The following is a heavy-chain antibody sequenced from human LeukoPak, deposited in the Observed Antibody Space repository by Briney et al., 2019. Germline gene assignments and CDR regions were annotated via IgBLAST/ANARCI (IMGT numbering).Heavy chain of an antibody. D-gene: IGHD3-9*01. CDR2: INPSGGST. Sequence: ASVKVSCKASGYTFTSYYMHWVRQAPGQGLEWMGIINPSGGSTSYAQKFQGRVTMTRDTSTSTVYMELSSRRSEDTAVYYCPRDRLLRYFAWLPPAPGGQGTLPTPPS. J-gene: IGHJ5*02. V-gene: IGHV1-46*01. CDR1: GYTFTSYY. CDR3: PRDRLLRYFAWLPPAP.